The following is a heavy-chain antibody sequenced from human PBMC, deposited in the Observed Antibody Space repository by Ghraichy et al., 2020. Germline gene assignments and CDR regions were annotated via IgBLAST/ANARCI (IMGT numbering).Heavy chain of an antibody. CDR2: ITSSSSFR. J-gene: IGHJ6*02. V-gene: IGHV3-48*02. Sequence: GGSLRLSCVGSGFTFSSYSMNWVRQSPGKGLEWVSYITSSSSFRSYADSAKGRFTISRDNAHNSLYLQINSLREEDTAVYFCARGPTVVRFFYYDGMDVWGQGTTVTVSS. D-gene: IGHD4-23*01. CDR3: ARGPTVVRFFYYDGMDV. CDR1: GFTFSSYS.